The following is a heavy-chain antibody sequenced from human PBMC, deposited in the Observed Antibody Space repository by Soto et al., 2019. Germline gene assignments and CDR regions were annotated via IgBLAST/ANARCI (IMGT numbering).Heavy chain of an antibody. D-gene: IGHD3-10*01. Sequence: GGSLRLSCAASGFTFSDYYMSWIRQAPGKGLEWVSYISSSGSTIYYADSVKGRFTISRDNAKNSLYLQMNSLRAEDTAVYYCARRPPRYGSGSYYKPLYGMDVWGQGTTVTVSS. J-gene: IGHJ6*02. CDR1: GFTFSDYY. CDR3: ARRPPRYGSGSYYKPLYGMDV. CDR2: ISSSGSTI. V-gene: IGHV3-11*01.